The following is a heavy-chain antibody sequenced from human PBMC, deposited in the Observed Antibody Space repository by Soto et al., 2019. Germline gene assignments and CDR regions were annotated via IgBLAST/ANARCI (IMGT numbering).Heavy chain of an antibody. CDR2: IFSGGST. J-gene: IGHJ6*02. CDR1: TVSSNY. Sequence: TVSSNYMSWVRQAPGKGLEWGSVIFSGGSTYYADSVKGRFTISRDNSKNTLYLQMNSLRAEDTAVYYCARDPGDDIVVVVTYGMDVWGQGTTVTVS. CDR3: ARDPGDDIVVVVTYGMDV. D-gene: IGHD2-15*01. V-gene: IGHV3-53*01.